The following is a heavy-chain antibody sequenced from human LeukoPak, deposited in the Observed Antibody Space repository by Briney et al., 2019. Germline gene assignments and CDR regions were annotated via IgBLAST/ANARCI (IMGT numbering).Heavy chain of an antibody. V-gene: IGHV3-7*04. Sequence: GGSLRLSCTASRSTFSSYWMSWVRQAPGKGLEWVANIKQDGSEKYYVDSVKGRFTISRDNAKNSLYLQMNSLRAEDTAVYYCARGGRYGHYGDYWGQGTLVTVSS. CDR2: IKQDGSEK. J-gene: IGHJ4*02. CDR1: RSTFSSYW. CDR3: ARGGRYGHYGDY. D-gene: IGHD4-17*01.